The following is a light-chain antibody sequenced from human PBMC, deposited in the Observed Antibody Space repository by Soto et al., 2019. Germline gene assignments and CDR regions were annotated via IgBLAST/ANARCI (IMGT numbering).Light chain of an antibody. Sequence: EIVLTQSPATLSLSPGERATLSYRASQSVSSYIAWYQHKPGQAPRLLIYDASNRATGIPARFSGSGSGTDFTLTISSLEPEDFAVYYCQQRSSWPWTFGQGTKVDIK. CDR1: QSVSSY. J-gene: IGKJ1*01. CDR3: QQRSSWPWT. CDR2: DAS. V-gene: IGKV3-11*01.